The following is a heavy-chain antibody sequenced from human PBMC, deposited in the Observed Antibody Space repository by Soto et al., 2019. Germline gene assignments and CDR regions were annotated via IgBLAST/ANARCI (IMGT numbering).Heavy chain of an antibody. Sequence: QEHLVESGGGVVQPGRSLRLSCAASRFNFNIYAMHWVRQAPSKGLEWVALISKDGSTKYYADSVKGRFTISRDNDKNTLFLQMDSLRPDDTAVYYCARVTKEKWLVKWFDPWGQGTLVTVSS. J-gene: IGHJ5*02. CDR1: RFNFNIYA. CDR3: ARVTKEKWLVKWFDP. V-gene: IGHV3-30-3*01. CDR2: ISKDGSTK. D-gene: IGHD6-19*01.